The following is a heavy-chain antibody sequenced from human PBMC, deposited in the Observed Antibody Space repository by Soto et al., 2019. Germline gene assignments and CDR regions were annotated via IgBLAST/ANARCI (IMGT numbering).Heavy chain of an antibody. Sequence: PSETLALTCAVYGGSLSGYYCSWIRQPPGKGLEWIGEINHIGITNYNPSLKSRVTISVDKSITTAYLQWSSLKASDTAMYYCARGFLGPPSTPNFDYWGLGRLV. V-gene: IGHV4-34*01. D-gene: IGHD3-16*01. CDR2: INHIGIT. J-gene: IGHJ4*02. CDR1: GGSLSGYY. CDR3: ARGFLGPPSTPNFDY.